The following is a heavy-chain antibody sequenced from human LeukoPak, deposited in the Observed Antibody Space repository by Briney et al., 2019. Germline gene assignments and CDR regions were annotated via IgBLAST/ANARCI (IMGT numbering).Heavy chain of an antibody. J-gene: IGHJ3*01. V-gene: IGHV3-23*01. D-gene: IGHD4-17*01. CDR1: GFTFSNYA. CDR3: ARDPNGDYIGAFEF. CDR2: ITSAGAP. Sequence: GGSLRLSCAASGFTFSNYAVMWVRQAPGQGLKWVSAITSAGAPRYADSVKGRFTISRDNSKNTLYLQMNSLRAEDTAKYFCARDPNGDYIGAFEFWGQGTGVTVSS.